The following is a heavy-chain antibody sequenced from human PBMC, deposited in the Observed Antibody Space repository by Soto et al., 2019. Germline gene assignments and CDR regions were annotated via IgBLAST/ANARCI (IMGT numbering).Heavy chain of an antibody. CDR1: GGSISSGDYY. CDR3: AREWPAAANWFDP. V-gene: IGHV4-30-4*01. J-gene: IGHJ5*02. CDR2: IYYSGST. D-gene: IGHD2-2*01. Sequence: PSETLSLTCTVSGGSISSGDYYWSWIRQPPGKGLEWIGYIYYSGSTYYNPSLQSRLTISVDTSKNQFSLKLSSVTAADTAVYYCAREWPAAANWFDPWGQGTLVTVSS.